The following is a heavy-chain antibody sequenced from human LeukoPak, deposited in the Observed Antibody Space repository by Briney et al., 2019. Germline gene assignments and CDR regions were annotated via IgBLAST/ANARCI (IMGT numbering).Heavy chain of an antibody. CDR2: ISSSGSTI. Sequence: GGSLRLSCAASGFTFSSYEMNWVRQAPGKGLEWVSYISSSGSTIYYADSVKGRFTISRDNAKDSLYLQMNSLRAEDAAVYYCARDCSSTSCYPYWGQGTLVTVSS. CDR3: ARDCSSTSCYPY. J-gene: IGHJ4*02. CDR1: GFTFSSYE. D-gene: IGHD2-2*01. V-gene: IGHV3-48*03.